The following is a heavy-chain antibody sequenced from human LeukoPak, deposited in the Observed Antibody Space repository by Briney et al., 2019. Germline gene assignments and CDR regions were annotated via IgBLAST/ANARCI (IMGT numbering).Heavy chain of an antibody. Sequence: SVKVTCKAFGGSFSSEAISWLRQASGQGLEWVGGIIPIFGTANYAQKFQGRVTITTDESTSTAYMEVSSLRSEDTAVYYCGRKAGDCGGGSCYSIDYWGQGTLVTVSS. D-gene: IGHD2-15*01. CDR1: GGSFSSEA. CDR2: IIPIFGTA. V-gene: IGHV1-69*05. CDR3: GRKAGDCGGGSCYSIDY. J-gene: IGHJ4*02.